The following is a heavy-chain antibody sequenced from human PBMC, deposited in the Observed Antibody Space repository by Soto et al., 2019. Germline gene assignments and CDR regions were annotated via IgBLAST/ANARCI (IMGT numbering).Heavy chain of an antibody. J-gene: IGHJ6*03. CDR1: GFTFDDYA. V-gene: IGHV3-9*01. Sequence: PGGSLRLSCAASGFTFDDYAMHWVRQAPGKGLEWVSGISWNSGSIGYADSVKGRFTISRDNAKNSLYLQMNSLRAEDTALYYCAKDTQIWFGELFTYNYMDVWGKGTTVTVSS. CDR3: AKDTQIWFGELFTYNYMDV. CDR2: ISWNSGSI. D-gene: IGHD3-10*01.